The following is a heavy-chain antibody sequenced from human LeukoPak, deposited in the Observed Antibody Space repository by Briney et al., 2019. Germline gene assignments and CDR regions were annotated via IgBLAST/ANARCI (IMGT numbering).Heavy chain of an antibody. CDR1: GGSIGSGGYY. V-gene: IGHV4-31*03. CDR2: IYYSGST. CDR3: ARESEVYGMDV. Sequence: SQTLSLTCTVSGGSIGSGGYYWSWIRQHPGKGLEWIGYIYYSGSTYYNPSLKSRVTISVDTSKNQFSLKLSSVTAADTAVYYCARESEVYGMDVWGQGTTVTVSS. J-gene: IGHJ6*02.